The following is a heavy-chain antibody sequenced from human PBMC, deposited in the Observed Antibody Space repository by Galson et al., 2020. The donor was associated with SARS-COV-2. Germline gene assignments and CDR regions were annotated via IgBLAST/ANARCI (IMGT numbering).Heavy chain of an antibody. V-gene: IGHV5-10-1*01. CDR1: GYSFPNYW. CDR3: ARGGYSYGYSYFDY. D-gene: IGHD5-18*01. J-gene: IGHJ4*02. CDR2: IDPSDTYI. Sequence: HGESLKISRKGSGYSFPNYWINWVRQMPVKGLEWMGRIDPSDTYINYSPSFQGHVTMSADKSISTAYLQWSSLKASDTAMYYCARGGYSYGYSYFDYWGQGILVTVSS.